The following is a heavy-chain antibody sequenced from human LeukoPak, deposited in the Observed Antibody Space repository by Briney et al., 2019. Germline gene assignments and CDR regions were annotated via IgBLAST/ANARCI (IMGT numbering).Heavy chain of an antibody. Sequence: SETLSLTCTVSGGSISSGSYYWSWIRQPAGKGLEWIGRIYTSGSTNYNPSLKSRVTISVDTSKNQFSLKLSSVTTADTAVYYCARDRGSFQHWGQGTLVTVSS. CDR3: ARDRGSFQH. CDR1: GGSISSGSYY. J-gene: IGHJ1*01. V-gene: IGHV4-61*02. CDR2: IYTSGST. D-gene: IGHD3-10*01.